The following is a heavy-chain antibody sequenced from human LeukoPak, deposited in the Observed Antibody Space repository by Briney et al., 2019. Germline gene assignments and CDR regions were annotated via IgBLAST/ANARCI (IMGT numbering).Heavy chain of an antibody. J-gene: IGHJ4*02. Sequence: SETLSLTCTVAGGSISSYYGSWIRQPPGKGLEWVGDIYYSGSTNYSPSLKSRVTISVDTSKNQFSLKLSSVTAADTAVYYCASRGITTGLREDYWGQGTLVTVSS. D-gene: IGHD3-16*01. V-gene: IGHV4-59*08. CDR3: ASRGITTGLREDY. CDR1: GGSISSYY. CDR2: IYYSGST.